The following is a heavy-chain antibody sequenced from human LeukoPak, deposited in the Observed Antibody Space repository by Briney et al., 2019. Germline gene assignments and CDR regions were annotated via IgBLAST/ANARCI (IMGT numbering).Heavy chain of an antibody. CDR2: ISSSSSYI. D-gene: IGHD3/OR15-3a*01. J-gene: IGHJ3*02. CDR1: GFTFSSYS. Sequence: PGGSLILSCAASGFTFSSYSMNWVRQAPGKGLEWVSSISSSSSYIYYADSVKGRFTISRDNAKNSLYLQMNSLRAEDTALYYCARGWTSLDAFDIWGQGTMVTVSS. V-gene: IGHV3-21*04. CDR3: ARGWTSLDAFDI.